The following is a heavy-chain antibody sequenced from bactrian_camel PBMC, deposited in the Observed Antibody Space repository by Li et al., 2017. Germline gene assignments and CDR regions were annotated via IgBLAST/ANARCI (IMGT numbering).Heavy chain of an antibody. CDR2: IRAISSKT. CDR1: GFTFSRYD. CDR3: ATSGVDWSIFED. D-gene: IGHD5*01. V-gene: IGHV3-2*01. J-gene: IGHJ4*01. Sequence: VQLVESGGGLVQPGGSLRLSCAASGFTFSRYDMTWVRQVPGKRLEWVSSIRAISSKTYYADSVKGRFTISRDNAKNTVFLQMNSLKSDDTALYYCATSGVDWSIFEDWGQGTQVTVS.